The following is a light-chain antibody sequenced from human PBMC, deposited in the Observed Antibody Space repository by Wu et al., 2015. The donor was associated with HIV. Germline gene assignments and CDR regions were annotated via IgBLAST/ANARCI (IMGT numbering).Light chain of an antibody. Sequence: AIQLTQSPSSLSASIGDRVNITCRASQDIFTYLAWYQQTPGKAPRVLIYDASTLQSGVSSRFSGSGSGTDFTLTISNLQPEDFATYYCQQPNSFPRTFGQGTKVEI. J-gene: IGKJ1*01. V-gene: IGKV1-13*02. CDR1: QDIFTY. CDR3: QQPNSFPRT. CDR2: DAS.